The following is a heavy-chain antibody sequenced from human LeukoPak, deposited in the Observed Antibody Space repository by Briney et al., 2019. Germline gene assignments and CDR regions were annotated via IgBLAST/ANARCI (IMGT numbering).Heavy chain of an antibody. D-gene: IGHD3-3*01. CDR3: TRDRYYDFWSGYLGNWFDP. Sequence: GGSLRLSCTASGFTFGDYAMSWFRQAPGKGLEWVGFIRSKAYGGTTEYAASVKGRFTISRDDSKSIAYLQMNSLKTEDTAVYYCTRDRYYDFWSGYLGNWFDPWGQGTLVTVSS. CDR2: IRSKAYGGTT. CDR1: GFTFGDYA. V-gene: IGHV3-49*03. J-gene: IGHJ5*02.